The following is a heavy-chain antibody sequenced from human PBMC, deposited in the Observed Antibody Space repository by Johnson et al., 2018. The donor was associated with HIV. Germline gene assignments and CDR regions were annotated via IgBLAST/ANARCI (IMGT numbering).Heavy chain of an antibody. CDR2: IDSVGRGT. Sequence: EVQLVESGGGLVQPGGSLRLSCAVSGFTFSSYWMHWFRQVPGKGLAWVSRIDSVGRGTSYADSVKGRFTISRDNSKNTLYLQMNSLRPEDTAVYYCARGVVGVLSNALDIWGQGTMVSVSS. J-gene: IGHJ3*02. V-gene: IGHV3-74*02. CDR1: GFTFSSYW. D-gene: IGHD3-16*01. CDR3: ARGVVGVLSNALDI.